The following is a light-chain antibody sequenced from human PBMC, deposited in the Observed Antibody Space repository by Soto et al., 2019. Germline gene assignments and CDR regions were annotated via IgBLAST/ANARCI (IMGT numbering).Light chain of an antibody. V-gene: IGKV2-30*01. CDR2: KVS. CDR1: QSLVYSDGIAY. CDR3: MQATHWPIT. J-gene: IGKJ5*01. Sequence: DIVMTQSPLSLPVTPGEPASISCRSNQSLVYSDGIAYFSWFQQRPGRSPRRLIYKVSNRDSGVPARFSGSGSGTDFALKISRVEADDVGVYYCMQATHWPITFGQGTRLEIK.